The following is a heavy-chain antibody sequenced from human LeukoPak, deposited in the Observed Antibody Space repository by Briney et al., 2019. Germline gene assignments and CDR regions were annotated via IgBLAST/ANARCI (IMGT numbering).Heavy chain of an antibody. CDR1: GGSISSGDYY. J-gene: IGHJ3*02. Sequence: SQTLSLTCTVSGGSISSGDYYWSWIRQPPGKGLEWIGYIYYSGSTYYNPSLKSRVTISVDTSKNQFSLKLSSVTAADTAVYYCARVRYYDSSGYAFDIWGQGTMVTVSP. CDR3: ARVRYYDSSGYAFDI. V-gene: IGHV4-30-4*08. D-gene: IGHD3-22*01. CDR2: IYYSGST.